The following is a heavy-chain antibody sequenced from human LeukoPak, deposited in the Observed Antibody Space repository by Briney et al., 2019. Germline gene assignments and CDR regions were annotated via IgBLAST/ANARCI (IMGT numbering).Heavy chain of an antibody. Sequence: PGGSLRLSCAASGFTFSTHVMSWVRQAPGKGLEGVSAISGSGGSAFYAGSVKGRFTISRDNSKNTLYRQMNSLRAEDTAVYYCATAHSSSWYRGAFDIWGQGTVVTVSS. CDR3: ATAHSSSWYRGAFDI. CDR1: GFTFSTHV. CDR2: ISGSGGSA. D-gene: IGHD6-13*01. V-gene: IGHV3-23*01. J-gene: IGHJ3*02.